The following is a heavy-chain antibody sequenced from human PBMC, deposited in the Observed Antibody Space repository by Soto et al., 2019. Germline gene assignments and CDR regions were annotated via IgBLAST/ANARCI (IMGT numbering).Heavy chain of an antibody. V-gene: IGHV3-48*02. CDR3: ASRVYGHGWGS. CDR1: GFTFNRCT. CDR2: INSGSSTM. Sequence: GGSLRLSCVASGFTFNRCTMNWVRQAPGKGLEWISYINSGSSTMYYADSVKGRFTISRDDAKNSLYLQMNSLRDEDTAVYYCASRVYGHGWGSWGQGTLVTVSS. D-gene: IGHD3-16*01. J-gene: IGHJ5*02.